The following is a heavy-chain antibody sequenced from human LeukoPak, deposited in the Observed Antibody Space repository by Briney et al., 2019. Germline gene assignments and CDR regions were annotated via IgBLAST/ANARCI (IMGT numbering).Heavy chain of an antibody. J-gene: IGHJ4*02. D-gene: IGHD1-7*01. CDR1: GFTFSNAW. CDR3: TTDSGDNWNYVGLY. Sequence: GGSLRLSCAASGFTFSNAWMSWVRQAPGKGLEWVGRIKSKTDGGTTDYAAPVKGRFTISRDDSKNTLYLQMNSLKTEDTAVYYCTTDSGDNWNYVGLYWGQGTLVTVSS. V-gene: IGHV3-15*01. CDR2: IKSKTDGGTT.